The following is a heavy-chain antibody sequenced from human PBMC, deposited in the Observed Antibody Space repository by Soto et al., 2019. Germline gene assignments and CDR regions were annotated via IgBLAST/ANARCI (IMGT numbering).Heavy chain of an antibody. J-gene: IGHJ3*01. CDR2: IIPIFGTA. D-gene: IGHD4-17*01. CDR1: GGTFSSYA. Sequence: GASVKVSCKASGGTFSSYAISWVRQAPGQGLEWMGGIIPIFGTANYAQKFQGRVTITADESTSTAYMELSSLRPDDTAVYYCASWHLREHAYDVWGQGTTVTVSS. V-gene: IGHV1-69*13. CDR3: ASWHLREHAYDV.